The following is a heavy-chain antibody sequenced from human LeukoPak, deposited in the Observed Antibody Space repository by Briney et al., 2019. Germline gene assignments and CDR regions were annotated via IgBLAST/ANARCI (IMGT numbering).Heavy chain of an antibody. D-gene: IGHD6-19*01. CDR1: GYTFTGYY. CDR3: ATDDLYSSGWSKTFDY. CDR2: FDPEDGET. V-gene: IGHV1-24*01. J-gene: IGHJ4*02. Sequence: GASVKVSCKASGYTFTGYYIHWVRQAPGKGLEWMGGFDPEDGETIYAQKFQGRVTMTEDTSTDTAYMELSSLRSEDTAVYYCATDDLYSSGWSKTFDYLGQGTLVTVSS.